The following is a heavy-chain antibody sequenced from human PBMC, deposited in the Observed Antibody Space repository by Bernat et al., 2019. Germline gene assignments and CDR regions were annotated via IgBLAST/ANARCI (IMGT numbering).Heavy chain of an antibody. D-gene: IGHD4-17*01. J-gene: IGHJ3*02. Sequence: QVQLVQSGAEVKKPGASVKVSCKASGYTFTGYYMHWVRQAPGQGLEWMGRINPNSGGTNYAQKFQGRVTMTRDTSISTAYMELSRLRSDDTAVYYCARDREGYGDPDAFDIWGQGTTVTVSS. CDR2: INPNSGGT. CDR3: ARDREGYGDPDAFDI. CDR1: GYTFTGYY. V-gene: IGHV1-2*06.